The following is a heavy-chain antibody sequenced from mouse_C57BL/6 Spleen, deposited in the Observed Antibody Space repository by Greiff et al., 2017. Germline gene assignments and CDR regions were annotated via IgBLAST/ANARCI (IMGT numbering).Heavy chain of an antibody. Sequence: EVQLQQSGPELVKPGASVKISCKASGYTFTDYYMNWVKQSHGKSLEWIGDINPNNGGTSYNQKFKGKATLTVDKSSSTAYMELRSLTSEDSAVYYCARWRAGGGAMDYWGQGTSVTVSS. CDR1: GYTFTDYY. CDR2: INPNNGGT. J-gene: IGHJ4*01. V-gene: IGHV1-26*01. CDR3: ARWRAGGGAMDY.